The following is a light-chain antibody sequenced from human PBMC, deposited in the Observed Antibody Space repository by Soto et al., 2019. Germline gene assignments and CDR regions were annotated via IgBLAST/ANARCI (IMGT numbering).Light chain of an antibody. J-gene: IGKJ5*01. CDR1: QSVRSN. CDR2: GAS. V-gene: IGKV3-15*01. Sequence: EIVMTQSPATLSVSPGERATLSCRASQSVRSNLAWYQQKFGQAPRLLIYGASVRATGIPARFSGSGSGTEFTLTIGSLQSEDFAVYYCQQYSSSPSFGQGTRLEIK. CDR3: QQYSSSPS.